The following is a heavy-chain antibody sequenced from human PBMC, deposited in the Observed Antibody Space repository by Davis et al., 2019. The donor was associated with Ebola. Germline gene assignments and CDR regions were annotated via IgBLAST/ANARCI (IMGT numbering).Heavy chain of an antibody. CDR3: ARGPVAGMGDFYYYGMDV. Sequence: MPSGTLSLTCTVSGGSISSSSYYWGWIRQPPGKGLEWIGSIYYSGSTYYNPSLKSRVTISVDTSKNQFSLKLTSVTAADTGVYYCARGPVAGMGDFYYYGMDVWGKGTTVTVSS. CDR1: GGSISSSSYY. V-gene: IGHV4-39*01. CDR2: IYYSGST. D-gene: IGHD6-19*01. J-gene: IGHJ6*04.